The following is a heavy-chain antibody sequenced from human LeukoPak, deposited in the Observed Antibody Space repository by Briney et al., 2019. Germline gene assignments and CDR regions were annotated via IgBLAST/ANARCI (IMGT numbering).Heavy chain of an antibody. J-gene: IGHJ4*02. Sequence: GGSLRLSCAASGFTFNTYAMSWVRQAPGKGLEWVSSISSSSSYIYYADSVKGRFTISRDNAKNSLYLQMNSLRAEDTAVYYCARGGAVAGYGGWGQGTLVTVSS. V-gene: IGHV3-21*01. D-gene: IGHD6-19*01. CDR3: ARGGAVAGYGG. CDR2: ISSSSSYI. CDR1: GFTFNTYA.